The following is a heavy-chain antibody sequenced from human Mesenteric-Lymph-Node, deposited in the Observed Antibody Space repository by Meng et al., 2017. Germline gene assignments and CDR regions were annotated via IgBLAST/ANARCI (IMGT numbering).Heavy chain of an antibody. CDR1: GFAFDNYV. V-gene: IGHV3-23*01. CDR3: GRGGYGTHHGFDI. D-gene: IGHD5-12*01. CDR2: IVGGNGNERT. J-gene: IGHJ3*02. Sequence: GESLKISCTGSGFAFDNYVINWVRQAPGKGLEWVSTIVGGNGNERTWYADSVQGRFTISRDNSKNIVYLQIDSLRAEDTAVYYCGRGGYGTHHGFDIWGQGTLVTVSS.